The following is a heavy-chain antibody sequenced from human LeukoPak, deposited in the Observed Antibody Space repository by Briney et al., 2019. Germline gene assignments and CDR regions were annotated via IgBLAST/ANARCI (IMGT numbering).Heavy chain of an antibody. Sequence: SQTLSLTCTVSGGSISGGGYYWSWIRQHPGKGLEWIGYIYYSGSTYYNPSLKSRVTISVDTSKNQFSLKLSSVTAADTAVYYCARRTYYYDSSGYLFDYWGQGTLVTVSS. V-gene: IGHV4-31*03. J-gene: IGHJ4*02. CDR3: ARRTYYYDSSGYLFDY. CDR2: IYYSGST. D-gene: IGHD3-22*01. CDR1: GGSISGGGYY.